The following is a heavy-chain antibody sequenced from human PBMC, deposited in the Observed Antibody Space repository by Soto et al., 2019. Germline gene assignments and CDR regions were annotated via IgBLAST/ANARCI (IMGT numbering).Heavy chain of an antibody. D-gene: IGHD3-22*01. Sequence: QVQLVQSGPEVKKPGSSVKVSCEASGGTFSNFAVNWVRQAPGQGLEWVGGVIPLFNVAKYAQKFEGRATLVAIDSASTAYMYLINLRSDATAVYYLAASGRDVLGYHYKDPEALDIWGQGTMVTVSS. CDR3: AASGRDVLGYHYKDPEALDI. CDR1: GGTFSNFA. V-gene: IGHV1-69*01. CDR2: VIPLFNVA. J-gene: IGHJ3*02.